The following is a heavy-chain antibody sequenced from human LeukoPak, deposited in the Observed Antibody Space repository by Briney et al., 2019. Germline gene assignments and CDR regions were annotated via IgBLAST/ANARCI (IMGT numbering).Heavy chain of an antibody. CDR3: ARLSAGQLWAQSYYYYYGMDV. D-gene: IGHD5-18*01. J-gene: IGHJ6*02. CDR1: GGSISSSSYY. V-gene: IGHV4-39*01. Sequence: PSETLSLTCTVSGGSISSSSYYWGWIRQPPGKGLEWIGSIYYSGSTYYNPSLKSRVTISVDTSKNQFSLKLSSVTAADTAVYYCARLSAGQLWAQSYYYYYGMDVWGQGTTVTVSS. CDR2: IYYSGST.